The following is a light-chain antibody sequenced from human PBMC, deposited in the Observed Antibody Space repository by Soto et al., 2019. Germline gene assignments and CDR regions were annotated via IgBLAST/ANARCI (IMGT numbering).Light chain of an antibody. V-gene: IGLV2-14*01. J-gene: IGLJ2*01. Sequence: QSARTQPASVSGSPGQSITSSCTGTSSDVGGYNYVSWYQQHPGKAPKLMIYEVSNRPSGVSNRFSGSKSGNTASLTISGLQAEDEADYYFSSYTSSSTVVFGGGTKVTVL. CDR2: EVS. CDR1: SSDVGGYNY. CDR3: SSYTSSSTVV.